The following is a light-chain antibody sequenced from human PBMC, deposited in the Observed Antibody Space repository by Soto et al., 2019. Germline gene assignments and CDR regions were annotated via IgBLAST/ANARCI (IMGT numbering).Light chain of an antibody. Sequence: QSALTQPASVSGSPGQSITISCTGTSSDIGDYTHVSWYQQHPGKAPKLIIYEVSDRPSGVSNRFSGSKSGNTASLTISGLQTEDEADYYCCSYRAYSTLWVFGGGTQLTVL. CDR2: EVS. CDR3: CSYRAYSTLWV. CDR1: SSDIGDYTH. J-gene: IGLJ3*02. V-gene: IGLV2-14*01.